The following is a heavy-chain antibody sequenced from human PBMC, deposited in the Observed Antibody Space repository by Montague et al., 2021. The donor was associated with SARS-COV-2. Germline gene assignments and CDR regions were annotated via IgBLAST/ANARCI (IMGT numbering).Heavy chain of an antibody. Sequence: SLRLSCAASGFTFSSYAMHWVRQAPGKGLEWVAVISYDGSNKYYXDSVKGRFTISRDNSKNTLYLQMNSLRAEDTAVYYCAGELGFYGMDVWGQGTTVTVSS. CDR3: AGELGFYGMDV. J-gene: IGHJ6*02. CDR1: GFTFSSYA. D-gene: IGHD3-3*02. CDR2: ISYDGSNK. V-gene: IGHV3-30*04.